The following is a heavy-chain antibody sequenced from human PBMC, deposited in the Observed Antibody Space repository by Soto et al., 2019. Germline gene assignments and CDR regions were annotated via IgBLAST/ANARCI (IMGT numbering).Heavy chain of an antibody. J-gene: IGHJ5*02. CDR3: ARNTFNWFDP. CDR1: GFTFNDFF. V-gene: IGHV3-11*01. Sequence: QVQLVESGGDLVKPGGSLRLSCAASGFTFNDFFMTWIRQAPGRGPEWVASTSNSGNSVYYADSVKGRFTVSRDNAQNTLTLQMTDLRVDDTPVYYCARNTFNWFDPWGQGTLVTVSS. CDR2: TSNSGNSV.